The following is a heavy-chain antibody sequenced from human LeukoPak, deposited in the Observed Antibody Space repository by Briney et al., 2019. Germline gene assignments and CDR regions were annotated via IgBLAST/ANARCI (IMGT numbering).Heavy chain of an antibody. Sequence: GGSLRLSCAASGFTFSSYSMNWVRQAPGKGLEWVSYIRSSSSTIYYADSVQGRFTISRDNTKNSLYLQMNSLTVEDTAVYYCVKEGGSPGGFDFWGQGTMVTVSS. D-gene: IGHD2-15*01. J-gene: IGHJ3*01. V-gene: IGHV3-48*04. CDR1: GFTFSSYS. CDR3: VKEGGSPGGFDF. CDR2: IRSSSSTI.